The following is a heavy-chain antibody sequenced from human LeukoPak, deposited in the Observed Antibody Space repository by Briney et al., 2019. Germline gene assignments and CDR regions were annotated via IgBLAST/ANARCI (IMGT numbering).Heavy chain of an antibody. CDR1: GYIFTSYA. CDR2: INAGNGNT. V-gene: IGHV1-3*01. Sequence: GASVKVSCKASGYIFTSYAMHWVRQAPGQRLEWMGWINAGNGNTKYSQKFQGRVTITRDTSASTAYMELSSLRSEDTAVYYCAREDTMVRGVPLGYFDYWGQGTLVTVSS. D-gene: IGHD3-10*01. J-gene: IGHJ4*02. CDR3: AREDTMVRGVPLGYFDY.